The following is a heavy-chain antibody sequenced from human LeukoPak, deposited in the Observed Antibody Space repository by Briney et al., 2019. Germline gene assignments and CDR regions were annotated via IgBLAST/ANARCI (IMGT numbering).Heavy chain of an antibody. J-gene: IGHJ6*03. V-gene: IGHV1-18*01. Sequence: ASVKVSCKASGYTFTSYVISWVRQAPGQGLEWMGCISAYNGNTNYAQKLQGRVTMTTDTSTSTAYMELRSLRSEDTAVYYCATDGMVRGLDYVDVWGKGTTVTISS. D-gene: IGHD3-10*01. CDR3: ATDGMVRGLDYVDV. CDR1: GYTFTSYV. CDR2: ISAYNGNT.